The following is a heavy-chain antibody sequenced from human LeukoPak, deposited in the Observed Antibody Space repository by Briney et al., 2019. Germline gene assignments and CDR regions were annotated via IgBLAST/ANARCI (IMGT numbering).Heavy chain of an antibody. V-gene: IGHV1-3*01. J-gene: IGHJ3*02. CDR1: GYTFTSYA. CDR3: ARVMGSSSASDAFDI. CDR2: INAGNGNT. D-gene: IGHD6-13*01. Sequence: ASVKVSCKASGYTFTSYAMHWVRQAPGQRLEWMGWINAGNGNTKYSQKFQGRVTITRDTSASTAYMELSSLRSEDTAVYYCARVMGSSSASDAFDIWGQGTMVTVSS.